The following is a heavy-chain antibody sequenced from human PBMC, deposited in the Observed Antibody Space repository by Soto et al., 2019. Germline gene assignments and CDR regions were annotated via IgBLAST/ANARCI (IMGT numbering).Heavy chain of an antibody. CDR1: GYTFTSYG. CDR2: ISAYNGNT. V-gene: IGHV1-18*01. D-gene: IGHD4-17*01. Sequence: QVPLVQSGAEVKNPGASVKVSCKASGYTFTSYGISWVRQAPGQGLEWMGWISAYNGNTNYAQKLQGRVTMTTDTSTSRAYMELRSLRSDDTALYYCARALADYGDYGAFDIWGQGTIVTVSS. CDR3: ARALADYGDYGAFDI. J-gene: IGHJ3*02.